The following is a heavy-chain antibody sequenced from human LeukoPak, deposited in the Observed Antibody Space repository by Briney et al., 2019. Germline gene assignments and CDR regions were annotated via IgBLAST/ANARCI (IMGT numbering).Heavy chain of an antibody. V-gene: IGHV3-9*01. CDR1: GFTFDNYA. J-gene: IGHJ4*02. CDR2: ISWDSGSI. CDR3: AKDIFSVAGRDLDC. D-gene: IGHD6-19*01. Sequence: SLKISCAASGFTFDNYAMHWVRQTPGKGLEWVSGISWDSGSINYADSVKGRFTISRDNAKNSLFLQMNSLRTEDTALYYWAKDIFSVAGRDLDCWGQGTQVTGSS.